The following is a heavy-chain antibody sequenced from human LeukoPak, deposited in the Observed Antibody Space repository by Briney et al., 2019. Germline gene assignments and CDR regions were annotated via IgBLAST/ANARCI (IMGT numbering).Heavy chain of an antibody. V-gene: IGHV3-66*01. J-gene: IGHJ4*02. Sequence: GGSLRLSCAASGFSVSSNYMTWVRQAPGKGLEWVSVIHSGGRAYYADSVKGRFIISRDNTKNSLYLQMNSLRAEDTAVYYCVRDLILVWTPGDDFDFWGQGTLVTVSS. CDR1: GFSVSSNY. CDR2: IHSGGRA. CDR3: VRDLILVWTPGDDFDF. D-gene: IGHD3-16*01.